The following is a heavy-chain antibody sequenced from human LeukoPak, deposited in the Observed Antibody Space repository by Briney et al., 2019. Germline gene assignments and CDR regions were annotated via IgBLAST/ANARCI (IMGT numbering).Heavy chain of an antibody. CDR3: ARAQVGDGYNDYYYYYMDV. J-gene: IGHJ6*03. Sequence: ASVKVSCKASGYTFTSYYMHWVRQAPGQGLEWMGIINPSGGRTSYAQKFQGRVTMTRDTSTSTVYMELSSLRSEDTAVYYCARAQVGDGYNDYYYYYMDVWGKGTTVTVSS. CDR1: GYTFTSYY. D-gene: IGHD5-24*01. CDR2: INPSGGRT. V-gene: IGHV1-46*01.